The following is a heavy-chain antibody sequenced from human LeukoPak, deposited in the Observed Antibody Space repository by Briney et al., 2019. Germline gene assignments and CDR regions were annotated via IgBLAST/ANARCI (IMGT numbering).Heavy chain of an antibody. Sequence: SETLSLTCTVSGGSISSYYWSWIRQPPGKGLEWIGYIYYSGSTNYNPSLKSRVTISVDTSKNQSSLKLSSVTAADTAVYYCASSITMVRGVIRYYGMDVWGKGTTVTVSS. D-gene: IGHD3-10*01. J-gene: IGHJ6*04. V-gene: IGHV4-59*01. CDR2: IYYSGST. CDR1: GGSISSYY. CDR3: ASSITMVRGVIRYYGMDV.